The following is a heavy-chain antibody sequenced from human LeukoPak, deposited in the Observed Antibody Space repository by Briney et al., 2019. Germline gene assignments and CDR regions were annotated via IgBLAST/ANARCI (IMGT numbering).Heavy chain of an antibody. CDR1: GRSIGTYY. CDR3: ARQESSYGWGSYFDY. CDR2: ISYSGST. D-gene: IGHD3-10*01. J-gene: IGHJ4*02. Sequence: SETLSLTCTVSGRSIGTYYWAWIRQPPGKGLGWSGSISYSGSTNNSPSLEGRVPMSVGTSKNHFSLQLSPVTAADTAVYFCARQESSYGWGSYFDYWGQGFLVTVSS. V-gene: IGHV4-59*08.